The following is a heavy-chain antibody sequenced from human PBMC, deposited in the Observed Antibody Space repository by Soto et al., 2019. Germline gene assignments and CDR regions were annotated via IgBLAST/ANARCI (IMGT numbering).Heavy chain of an antibody. D-gene: IGHD3-3*01. CDR2: IVPMFGTS. CDR1: GGTSTRYA. J-gene: IGHJ4*02. Sequence: QERLVQSGAEVRKPGSSVKVSCKVTGGTSTRYAINWVRQAPGQGLEWMGGIVPMFGTSKYSQKFQGRVTITADTSTNIAYMELRSLRSEDTAVYYCNRGSEYDFWSGYLWGQGTLVSVSS. CDR3: NRGSEYDFWSGYL. V-gene: IGHV1-69*06.